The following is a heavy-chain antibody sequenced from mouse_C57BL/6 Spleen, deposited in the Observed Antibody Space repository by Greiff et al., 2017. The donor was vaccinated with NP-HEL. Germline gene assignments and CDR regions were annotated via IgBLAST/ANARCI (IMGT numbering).Heavy chain of an antibody. V-gene: IGHV14-3*01. CDR1: GFNIKNTY. Sequence: VQLQQSVAELVRPGASVKLSCTASGFNIKNTYMHWVKQRHEQGLEWIGRIDPANGNTKYAPKFQGQATITADTSPNTSYMTLSSLTAEDRAIYYCARGAGGDYWGQGTTLTVSS. CDR2: IDPANGNT. CDR3: ARGAGGDY. J-gene: IGHJ2*01. D-gene: IGHD3-3*01.